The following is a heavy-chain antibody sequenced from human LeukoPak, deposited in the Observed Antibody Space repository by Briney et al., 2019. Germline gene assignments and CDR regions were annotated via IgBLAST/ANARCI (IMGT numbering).Heavy chain of an antibody. J-gene: IGHJ4*02. V-gene: IGHV3-48*04. CDR2: ISSSSSTI. Sequence: PGGSLRLSCAASRFTFSSYGMTWVRQAPGKGLEWVSYISSSSSTIYYADSVKGRFTISRDNAKNSLYLQMNSVRAEDTAVYYCARDEGFCSGGRCHIPGFDYWGQGTLVTVSS. D-gene: IGHD2-15*01. CDR1: RFTFSSYG. CDR3: ARDEGFCSGGRCHIPGFDY.